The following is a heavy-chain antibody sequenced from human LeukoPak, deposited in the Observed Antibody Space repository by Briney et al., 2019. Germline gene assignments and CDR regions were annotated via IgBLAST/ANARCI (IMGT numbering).Heavy chain of an antibody. D-gene: IGHD3-16*01. Sequence: GGSLRLSCAASGFTFRSYGMHWVRQAPGKGLEWVAVIWYDGSNKYYADSVKGRFTMSRDNSKNTLYLQMNSLRAEDTAVYYCARDKGASLGFEPWGQGTLVTASS. CDR3: ARDKGASLGFEP. CDR1: GFTFRSYG. J-gene: IGHJ5*02. V-gene: IGHV3-33*01. CDR2: IWYDGSNK.